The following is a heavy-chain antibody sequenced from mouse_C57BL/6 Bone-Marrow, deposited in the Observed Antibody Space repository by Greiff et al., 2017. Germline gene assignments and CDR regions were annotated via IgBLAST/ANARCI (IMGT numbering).Heavy chain of an antibody. Sequence: EVQLQQSGAELVRPGASVKLSCTASGFNIKDDYMHWVKQRPEQGLEWIGWIDPENGDTEYAAKFQGKATITADTSSNTAYMQLSSLASEVTAFXSWALGNWNDYWGQGTTLTVSS. D-gene: IGHD2-1*01. CDR2: IDPENGDT. CDR3: ALGNWNDY. J-gene: IGHJ2*01. CDR1: GFNIKDDY. V-gene: IGHV14-4*01.